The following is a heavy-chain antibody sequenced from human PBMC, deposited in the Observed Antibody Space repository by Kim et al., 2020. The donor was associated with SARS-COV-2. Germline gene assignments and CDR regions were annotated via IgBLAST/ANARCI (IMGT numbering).Heavy chain of an antibody. CDR3: AKEKSRMWDY. CDR1: GFIFHEYT. J-gene: IGHJ4*02. CDR2: TTWDGVST. D-gene: IGHD2-21*01. V-gene: IGHV3-43*01. Sequence: GGSLRLSCAASGFIFHEYTMHWVRQAPGKALEWVALTTWDGVSTFYADSVKGRFTISRDNSENSLYMQMNSLTIEDSALYYCAKEKSRMWDYWGQGTLVT.